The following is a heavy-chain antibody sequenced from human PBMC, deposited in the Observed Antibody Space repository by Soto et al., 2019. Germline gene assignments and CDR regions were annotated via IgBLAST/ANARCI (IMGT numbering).Heavy chain of an antibody. CDR3: ARGGRSGSSYFDY. V-gene: IGHV3-53*01. D-gene: IGHD1-26*01. J-gene: IGHJ4*02. Sequence: GGSLRLSCAASGFTFGNYGMTWVRQAPGKGLEWVSVIYGGGSTYYADSVKGRFSISRDTSKNTLYLQMNTLRAEDSAMYYCARGGRSGSSYFDYWGQGTPVTVSS. CDR2: IYGGGST. CDR1: GFTFGNYG.